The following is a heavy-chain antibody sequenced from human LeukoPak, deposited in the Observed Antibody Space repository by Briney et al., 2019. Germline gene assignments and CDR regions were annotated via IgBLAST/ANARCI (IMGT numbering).Heavy chain of an antibody. CDR3: AGPLLTILTSLAPLDY. V-gene: IGHV3-11*04. CDR2: ISSSGSTI. D-gene: IGHD3-3*01. Sequence: GGSLRLSCAASGFTFSDYYMSWIRQAPGKGLEWVSYISSSGSTIYYADSVKGRFTISRDNAKNSLYLQMNSLRAEDTAVYYCAGPLLTILTSLAPLDYWGQGTLVTVSS. J-gene: IGHJ4*02. CDR1: GFTFSDYY.